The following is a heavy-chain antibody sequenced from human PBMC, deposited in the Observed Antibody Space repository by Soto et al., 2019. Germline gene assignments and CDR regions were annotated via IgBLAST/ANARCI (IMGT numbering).Heavy chain of an antibody. CDR2: ISPYNGNT. V-gene: IGHV1-18*01. D-gene: IGHD3-10*01. CDR1: GYPFTHYG. J-gene: IGHJ6*02. Sequence: QVQLVQSGAEVKKPGASVKVSCQTSGYPFTHYGIGWVRQAPGLGLEWMGWISPYNGNTNYAQNLQGRVTLTTDTXTXXVFLEVRSRKSEDTAVYYCARDQSFDLNYSYGIDVWRQGTTIPVSS. CDR3: ARDQSFDLNYSYGIDV.